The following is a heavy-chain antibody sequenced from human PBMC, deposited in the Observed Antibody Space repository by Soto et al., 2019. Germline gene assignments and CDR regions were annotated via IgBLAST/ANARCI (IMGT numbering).Heavy chain of an antibody. Sequence: GGSLRVSCAASGFTFSNYIMHWVRKAPGKGLEWVAIILHDGNNKYYADSVKGRFTISRDNSKNTLYLQMNSLRTEDTAIYYCARDDEGGSYCDLGYWGQGTLVTVSS. V-gene: IGHV3-30-3*01. D-gene: IGHD3-10*01. CDR2: ILHDGNNK. J-gene: IGHJ4*02. CDR3: ARDDEGGSYCDLGY. CDR1: GFTFSNYI.